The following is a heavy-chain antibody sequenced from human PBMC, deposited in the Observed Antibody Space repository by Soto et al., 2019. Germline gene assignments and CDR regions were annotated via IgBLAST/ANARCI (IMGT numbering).Heavy chain of an antibody. CDR1: GYSFTSYW. J-gene: IGHJ6*02. V-gene: IGHV5-10-1*01. CDR2: IDPSDSYT. CDR3: AVEQVVINYYGMDV. Sequence: GESLKISCKGSGYSFTSYWISWVRQMPGKGLEWMGRIDPSDSYTNYSPSFQGHVTISADKSISTAYLQWSSLKASDTAMYYCAVEQVVINYYGMDVWGQGTTVTVSS. D-gene: IGHD3-16*02.